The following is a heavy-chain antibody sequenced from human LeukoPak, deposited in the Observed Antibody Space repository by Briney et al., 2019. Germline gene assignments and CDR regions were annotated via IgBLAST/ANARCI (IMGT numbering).Heavy chain of an antibody. Sequence: GASVKVSCKASGYTFTSYYMHWVRQAPGQGLEWMGWISAYNGNTNYAQKLQGRVTMTTDTSTSTAYMELRSLRSDDTAVYYCARARDGYDFWSGYSNQRPNWFDPWGQGTLVTVSS. D-gene: IGHD3-3*01. CDR3: ARARDGYDFWSGYSNQRPNWFDP. J-gene: IGHJ5*02. CDR1: GYTFTSYY. CDR2: ISAYNGNT. V-gene: IGHV1-18*04.